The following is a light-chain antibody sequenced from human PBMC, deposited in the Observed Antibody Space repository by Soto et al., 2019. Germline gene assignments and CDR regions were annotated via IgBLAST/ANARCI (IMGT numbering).Light chain of an antibody. CDR2: AAS. CDR1: QDISNY. J-gene: IGKJ5*01. CDR3: QQADSFPIT. V-gene: IGKV1-27*01. Sequence: DIQMTQSPSSLSASVGDRVTITCQASQDISNYLNWYQQKPGKAPKLLIYAASTLQSGVPSRFSGSGXGTDFTLTISSLQPEDFATYFCQQADSFPITFGQGTRLEIK.